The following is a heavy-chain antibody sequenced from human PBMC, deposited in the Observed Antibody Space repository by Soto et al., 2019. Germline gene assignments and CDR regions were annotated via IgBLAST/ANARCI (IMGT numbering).Heavy chain of an antibody. Sequence: ASVKVSCKASGYTFPSYYMHWVRQAPGQGLEWMGIINPSGGSTSYAQKFQGRVTMTRDTSTSTVYMELSSLRSEDTAVYYCARDPEPYSLGDTAQTLDYWGQGTLVNVSS. J-gene: IGHJ4*02. CDR1: GYTFPSYY. D-gene: IGHD5-18*01. V-gene: IGHV1-46*01. CDR3: ARDPEPYSLGDTAQTLDY. CDR2: INPSGGST.